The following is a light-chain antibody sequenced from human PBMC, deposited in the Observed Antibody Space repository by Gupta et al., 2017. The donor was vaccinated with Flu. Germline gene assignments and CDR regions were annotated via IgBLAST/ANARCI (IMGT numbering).Light chain of an antibody. Sequence: DIVMTQSPLSLPVTPGEPASISCRSSQSLLHSNGYSYLDWYLQRPGQSPQLLIYLGSDRASGVPDRFMASGSGTDCTLNISSVEAEDVWVDYCMQHLNSPPDSFGQGTKLEIK. CDR3: MQHLNSPPDS. J-gene: IGKJ2*03. V-gene: IGKV2-28*01. CDR2: LGS. CDR1: QSLLHSNGYSY.